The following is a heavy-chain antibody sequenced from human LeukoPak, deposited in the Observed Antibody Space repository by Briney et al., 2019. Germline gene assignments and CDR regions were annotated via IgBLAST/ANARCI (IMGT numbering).Heavy chain of an antibody. V-gene: IGHV3-23*01. Sequence: GGPLRLSCAASGFTFSSYAMSWVRQAPGKGLKWVSAISGSGGSTYYADSVKGRFTISRDNSKNTLYLQMNSLRAEDTAVYYCAKDDQYSSGWYWTYWGQGTLVTVSS. CDR1: GFTFSSYA. J-gene: IGHJ4*02. CDR3: AKDDQYSSGWYWTY. CDR2: ISGSGGST. D-gene: IGHD6-19*01.